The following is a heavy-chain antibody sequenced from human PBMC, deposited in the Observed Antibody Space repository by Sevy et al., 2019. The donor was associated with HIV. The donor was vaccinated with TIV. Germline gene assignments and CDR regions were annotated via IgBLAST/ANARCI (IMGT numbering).Heavy chain of an antibody. CDR3: TRSFSVTWYPRY. Sequence: GGSLRLSCTTSGFTFGDYAMGWFRQAPGKGLEWVGFIRTTASGGTTDYAASVKGTFIISRDDSKSIAYLQMNSLKTEDTAVYYCTRSFSVTWYPRYWGQGTLVTASS. CDR2: IRTTASGGTT. V-gene: IGHV3-49*03. CDR1: GFTFGDYA. D-gene: IGHD6-13*01. J-gene: IGHJ4*02.